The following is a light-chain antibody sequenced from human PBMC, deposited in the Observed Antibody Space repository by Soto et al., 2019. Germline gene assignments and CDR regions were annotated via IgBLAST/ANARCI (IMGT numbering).Light chain of an antibody. CDR1: QSISSW. Sequence: DIQMTQSPSTLSASVGDRVTITFRASQSISSWLAWYQQKPGKAPKLLIYDASSLESGVPSRFSGSGSGTKFTLTISSLQPDDFATYYCQQYNSYWTFGQGTKVDIK. V-gene: IGKV1-5*01. J-gene: IGKJ1*01. CDR2: DAS. CDR3: QQYNSYWT.